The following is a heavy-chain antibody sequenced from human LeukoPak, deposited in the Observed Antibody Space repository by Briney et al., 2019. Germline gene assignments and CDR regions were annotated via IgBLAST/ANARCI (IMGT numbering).Heavy chain of an antibody. CDR3: ARVDYYDSSGCDY. V-gene: IGHV3-30-3*01. CDR2: ISYDGSNK. J-gene: IGHJ4*02. Sequence: GGSLRLSCAASGFTFSSYAMHWVRQAPGKGLEWVAVISYDGSNKYYADSVKGRFTISRDNSKNTLYLQMNSLRAEDTAVYYCARVDYYDSSGCDYWGQGTLVTVSS. D-gene: IGHD3-22*01. CDR1: GFTFSSYA.